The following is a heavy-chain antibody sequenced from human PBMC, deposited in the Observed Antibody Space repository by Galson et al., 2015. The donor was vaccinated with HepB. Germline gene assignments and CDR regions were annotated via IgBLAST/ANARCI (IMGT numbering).Heavy chain of an antibody. V-gene: IGHV3-23*01. J-gene: IGHJ2*01. D-gene: IGHD2-2*01. CDR3: AKVGGYCSSTSCRPGYFDL. CDR1: GYSFTSYW. CDR2: ISGSGGST. Sequence: SGAEVKKPGESLRISCKGSGYSFTSYWISWVRQAPGKGLEWVSAISGSGGSTYYADSVKGRFTISRDNSKNTLYLQMNSLRAEDTAVYYCAKVGGYCSSTSCRPGYFDLWGRGTLVTVSS.